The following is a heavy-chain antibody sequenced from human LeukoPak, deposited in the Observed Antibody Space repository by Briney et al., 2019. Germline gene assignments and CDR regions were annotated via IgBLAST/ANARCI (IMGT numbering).Heavy chain of an antibody. Sequence: SQTLSLTCAISGDSVSSNSAGWNWIRQSPSRGLEWLGRTYYRSKWYNDDAVSVKSRITINPDTAKNQSSLQLNSVTPEDTALYCCARGGLVRGTINSLIGFDIWGKGIMVTVSS. CDR3: ARGGLVRGTINSLIGFDI. CDR1: GDSVSSNSAG. V-gene: IGHV6-1*01. CDR2: TYYRSKWYN. J-gene: IGHJ3*02. D-gene: IGHD3-10*01.